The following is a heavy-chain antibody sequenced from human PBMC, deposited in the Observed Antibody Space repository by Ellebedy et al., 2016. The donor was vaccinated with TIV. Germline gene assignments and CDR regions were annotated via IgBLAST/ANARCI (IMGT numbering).Heavy chain of an antibody. V-gene: IGHV4-59*08. D-gene: IGHD6-19*01. Sequence: MPSETLSLTCTVSGASISSYYWSWIRQPPGKGLEWIGYFYYNENTNYNPSLKSRVTISVDTSKNQFSLKLISVTAADTAVYYCARWIVVAGGFDYWGQGTLVTVSS. CDR3: ARWIVVAGGFDY. CDR2: FYYNENT. J-gene: IGHJ4*02. CDR1: GASISSYY.